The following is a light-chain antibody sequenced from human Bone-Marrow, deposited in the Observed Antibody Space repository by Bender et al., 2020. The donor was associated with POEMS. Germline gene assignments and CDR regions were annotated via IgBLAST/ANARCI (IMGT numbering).Light chain of an antibody. CDR1: TNDIGFYDY. CDR2: DVA. Sequence: QSALTQPASVSGSPGQSITISCTGTTNDIGFYDYDCWYQQHPDKAPKPIIYDVADRPSGVSSRVSGSKSGNAASLTISGLQADDEAAYYCSSYTRAYTWVFGGGTKVTVL. J-gene: IGLJ3*02. CDR3: SSYTRAYTWV. V-gene: IGLV2-14*03.